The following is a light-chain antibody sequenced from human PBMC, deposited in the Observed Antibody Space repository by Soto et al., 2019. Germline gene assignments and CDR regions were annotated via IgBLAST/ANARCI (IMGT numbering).Light chain of an antibody. CDR3: ATWDDSLHGHV. V-gene: IGLV1-44*01. Sequence: QSVLTQPPSASGTPGQRVTISCSGSSSNIGGNTVSWYHQVPGTAPKLLIYNNNQRPSGVPDRFSGSKSGTSASLAIRGLQSEDEADYYCATWDDSLHGHVFGTGTKLT. CDR2: NNN. J-gene: IGLJ1*01. CDR1: SSNIGGNT.